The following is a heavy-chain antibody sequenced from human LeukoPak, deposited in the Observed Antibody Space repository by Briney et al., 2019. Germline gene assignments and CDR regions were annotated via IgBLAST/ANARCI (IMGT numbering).Heavy chain of an antibody. CDR2: ISGSGGST. V-gene: IGHV3-23*01. CDR3: AKDYDFWSGHDY. CDR1: GFTFSSYA. J-gene: IGHJ4*02. Sequence: GGSPRLSCAASGFTFSSYAMSWVRQAPGKGLEWVAAISGSGGSTYYADSVKGRFTISRDNSKNTLYLQMNSLRAEDTAVYYCAKDYDFWSGHDYWGQGTLVTVSS. D-gene: IGHD3-3*01.